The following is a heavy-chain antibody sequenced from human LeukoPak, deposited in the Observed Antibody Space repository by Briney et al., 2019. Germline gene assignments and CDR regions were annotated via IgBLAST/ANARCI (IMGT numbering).Heavy chain of an antibody. CDR3: ARESSYYAMIVGSYYYYMDV. V-gene: IGHV4-4*07. Sequence: SETLSLTCSVSDVSISSSYWSWIRQPAGKGLEWIGRIYTSGSTNYNPSLKSRVTMSVDTSKNQFSLKLSSVTAADTAVYYCARESSYYAMIVGSYYYYMDVWGKGTTVTISS. D-gene: IGHD3-22*01. J-gene: IGHJ6*03. CDR1: DVSISSSY. CDR2: IYTSGST.